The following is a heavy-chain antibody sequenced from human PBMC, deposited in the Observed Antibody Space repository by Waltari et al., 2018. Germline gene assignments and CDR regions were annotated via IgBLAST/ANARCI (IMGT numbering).Heavy chain of an antibody. CDR1: GFTFSSYG. V-gene: IGHV3-33*01. Sequence: QVQLVESGGGVVQPGRSLRLSCAASGFTFSSYGMHWVRQAPGKGLEWVAVIWYDGSNKYYADSVKGRFTISRDNSENTLYLQMNSLRAEDTAVYYCARGGEALIVEMATILRIWGQGTLVTVSS. CDR3: ARGGEALIVEMATILRI. D-gene: IGHD3-22*01. CDR2: IWYDGSNK. J-gene: IGHJ4*02.